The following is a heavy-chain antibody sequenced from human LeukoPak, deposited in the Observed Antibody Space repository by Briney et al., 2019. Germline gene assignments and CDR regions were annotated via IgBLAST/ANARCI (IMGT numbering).Heavy chain of an antibody. Sequence: GGSLRLSCAASGFTFSSSSINWVRQAPGKGLEWVAYISSGSTYMYYADSVKGRFTISRDNAKNSVYLQMSNLRAEDTAVYYCAADQEQQLSSFDYWGQGTLVTVSS. CDR2: ISSGSTYM. CDR1: GFTFSSSS. J-gene: IGHJ4*02. V-gene: IGHV3-21*01. CDR3: AADQEQQLSSFDY. D-gene: IGHD6-13*01.